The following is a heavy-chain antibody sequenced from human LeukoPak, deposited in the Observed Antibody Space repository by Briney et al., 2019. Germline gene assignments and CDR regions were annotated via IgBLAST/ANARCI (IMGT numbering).Heavy chain of an antibody. D-gene: IGHD4-17*01. J-gene: IGHJ3*01. CDR2: ISYDGTVQ. Sequence: GRSLRLSCAASGFTFKNYAMFWVRQAPGKGLEWVAFISYDGTVQYYADSVKGRFTISRDNSKSTLFLQMNSLRAEDTAVYYCTKDPNGDYVGAFDFWGQGTMVTVSS. CDR3: TKDPNGDYVGAFDF. CDR1: GFTFKNYA. V-gene: IGHV3-30-3*01.